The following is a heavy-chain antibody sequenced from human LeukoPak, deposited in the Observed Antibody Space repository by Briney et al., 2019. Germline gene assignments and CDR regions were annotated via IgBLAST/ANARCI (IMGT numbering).Heavy chain of an antibody. CDR1: GGSFSGYY. D-gene: IGHD6-19*01. V-gene: IGHV3-20*04. Sequence: ETLSLTCAVYGGSFSGYYWSWVRQAPRKGLEWVSGINWNGGSTGYADSVKGRFTISRDNAKNSLYLQMNSLRAEDTALYYCAREQWLAYFDYWGQGTLVTVSS. CDR2: INWNGGST. CDR3: AREQWLAYFDY. J-gene: IGHJ4*02.